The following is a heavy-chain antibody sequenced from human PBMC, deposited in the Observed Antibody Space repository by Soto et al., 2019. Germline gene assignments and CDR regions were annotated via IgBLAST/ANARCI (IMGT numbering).Heavy chain of an antibody. CDR3: ATGPGGYYNSGSQKRWFYYYMDV. CDR2: IGWECGSI. V-gene: IGHV3-9*01. J-gene: IGHJ6*03. Sequence: EVQLVESGGGVEQPGRSLRLSCAASGFNFDDYGMNWVRQAPGKGLEWVSGIGWECGSIGYADSVTGRFIISRAKAKKSLFLLMDSLRIEDTALYYCATGPGGYYNSGSQKRWFYYYMDVWGKGTTVTVSS. CDR1: GFNFDDYG. D-gene: IGHD3-10*01.